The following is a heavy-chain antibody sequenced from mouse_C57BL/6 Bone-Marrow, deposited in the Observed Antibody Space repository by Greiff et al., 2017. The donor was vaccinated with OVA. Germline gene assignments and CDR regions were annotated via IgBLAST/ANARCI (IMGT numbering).Heavy chain of an antibody. D-gene: IGHD1-1*01. CDR1: GYTFTDYN. Sequence: EVQLVESGPELVKPGASVKIPCKASGYTFTDYNMDWVKQSHGKSLEWIGDINPNNGGTIYNQKFKGKATLTVDKSSSTAYMELRSRTSEDTAVYYCARKQYYYGSSYGGYFDVWGTGTTVTVSS. CDR2: INPNNGGT. V-gene: IGHV1-18*01. J-gene: IGHJ1*03. CDR3: ARKQYYYGSSYGGYFDV.